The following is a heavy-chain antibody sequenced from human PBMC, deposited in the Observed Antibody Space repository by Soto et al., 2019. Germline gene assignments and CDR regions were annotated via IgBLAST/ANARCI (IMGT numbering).Heavy chain of an antibody. Sequence: PGESLKISCKGSGYSFTSYWIGWVRQMPGKGLEWMGIIYPGDSDTRYGPSFQGQVTISADKSISTAYLQWSSLKASDTAMYYCARNRDYYDSSGYIMDVWGQGTTVTVSS. J-gene: IGHJ6*02. CDR2: IYPGDSDT. D-gene: IGHD3-22*01. CDR3: ARNRDYYDSSGYIMDV. V-gene: IGHV5-51*01. CDR1: GYSFTSYW.